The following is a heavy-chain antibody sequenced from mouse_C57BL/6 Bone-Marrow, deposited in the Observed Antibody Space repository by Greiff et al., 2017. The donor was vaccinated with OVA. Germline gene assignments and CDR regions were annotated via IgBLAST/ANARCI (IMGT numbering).Heavy chain of an antibody. CDR2: IWSGGST. V-gene: IGHV2-2*01. J-gene: IGHJ1*03. D-gene: IGHD1-1*01. CDR3: ARNPLYGSSYWYFDV. Sequence: VQVVESGPGLVQPSQSLSITCTVSGFSLTSYGVHWVRQSPGKGLEWLGVIWSGGSTDYNAAFISRLSISKDNSKSQVFFKRNSLQADDTAIYYCARNPLYGSSYWYFDVWGTGTTVTVSS. CDR1: GFSLTSYG.